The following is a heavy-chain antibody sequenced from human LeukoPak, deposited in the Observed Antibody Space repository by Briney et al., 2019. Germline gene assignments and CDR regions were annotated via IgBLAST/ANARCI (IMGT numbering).Heavy chain of an antibody. V-gene: IGHV1-2*02. D-gene: IGHD3-3*01. CDR2: INPNSGGT. J-gene: IGHJ6*03. Sequence: ASVKVPCKASGYTFTGYYMHWVRQAPGQGLEWMGWINPNSGGTNYAQKFQGRVTMTRDTSISTAYMELSRLRSDDTAVYYCARARAYYDFWSGTEKYYYYYYMDVWGKGTTVTVSS. CDR3: ARARAYYDFWSGTEKYYYYYYMDV. CDR1: GYTFTGYY.